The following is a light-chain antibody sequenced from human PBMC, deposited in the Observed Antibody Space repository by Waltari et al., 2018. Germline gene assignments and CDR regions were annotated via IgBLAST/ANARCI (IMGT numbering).Light chain of an antibody. Sequence: DIQMTQSPSSLSASVGDRVTITCRASQSISSYLNWYQQKPGKAPKFLIYGASSLQSGVPTRFSGSGSWRDFTITISSLQPEDFATYYCQQSYSIPWTFGQGTKVEIK. CDR3: QQSYSIPWT. J-gene: IGKJ1*01. CDR2: GAS. CDR1: QSISSY. V-gene: IGKV1-39*01.